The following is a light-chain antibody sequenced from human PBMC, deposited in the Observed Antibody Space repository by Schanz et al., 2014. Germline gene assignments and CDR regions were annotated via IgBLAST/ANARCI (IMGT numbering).Light chain of an antibody. J-gene: IGLJ3*02. V-gene: IGLV2-8*01. CDR2: AVN. CDR1: SNDIGRYDF. Sequence: QSALTQPPSASGSLGQSVTISCTGTSNDIGRYDFVSWYQQHPGKAPKLMIYAVNKRPSGVPDRFSGSKSGNTASLTVSGLQAEDEADYPCSSYADNNKELFGGGTKLTVL. CDR3: SSYADNNKEL.